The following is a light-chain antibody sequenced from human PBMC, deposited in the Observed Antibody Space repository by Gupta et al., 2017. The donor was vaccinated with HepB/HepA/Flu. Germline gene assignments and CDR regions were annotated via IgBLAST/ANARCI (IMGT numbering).Light chain of an antibody. CDR1: KLGDKS. V-gene: IGLV3-1*01. CDR2: ENY. J-gene: IGLJ1*01. Sequence: SSELSQPPSVSVSPGKTASITCSGDKLGDKSASWYQQKPGQSHVVVIYENYKRPSGIPERFSGSNAENTATLTISGTQAMDEADYYCQAWDINSFYVFGTGTKVTVL. CDR3: QAWDINSFYV.